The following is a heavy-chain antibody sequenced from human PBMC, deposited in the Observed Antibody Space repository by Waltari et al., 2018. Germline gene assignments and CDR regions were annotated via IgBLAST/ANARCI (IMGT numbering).Heavy chain of an antibody. Sequence: GSLRLSCAASGFTFSSYEMNWVRQAPGKGLEWVSYISSSGSTIYYADSVKGRFTISRDNAKNSLYLQMNSLRAEDTAVYYCARGTGIVGAMYGMDVWGQGTTVTVSS. CDR2: ISSSGSTI. J-gene: IGHJ6*02. V-gene: IGHV3-48*03. CDR3: ARGTGIVGAMYGMDV. D-gene: IGHD1-26*01. CDR1: GFTFSSYE.